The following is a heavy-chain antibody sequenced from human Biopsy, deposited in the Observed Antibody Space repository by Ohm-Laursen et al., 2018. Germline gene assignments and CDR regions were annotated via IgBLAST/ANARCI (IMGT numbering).Heavy chain of an antibody. D-gene: IGHD3-10*01. V-gene: IGHV4-61*01. CDR1: DASASSGRYY. J-gene: IGHJ3*02. CDR3: ARAPADQYAARNYYSSHAFDM. Sequence: SDTLSLTCTVSDASASSGRYYWTWIRHPPRKPLEWIGYFYSSGTTRYNPSLESRLSISMDTSKNEVSPRLTSMTAADTAVYFCARAPADQYAARNYYSSHAFDMWGQGTKVTVSS. CDR2: FYSSGTT.